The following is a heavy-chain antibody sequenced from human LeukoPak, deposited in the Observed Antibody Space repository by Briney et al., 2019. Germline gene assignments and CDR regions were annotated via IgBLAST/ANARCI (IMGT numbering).Heavy chain of an antibody. CDR1: GFTFSSYG. CDR2: ISYDGSNK. CDR3: AKAPGYSSSFDY. Sequence: GGSLRLSCAASGFTFSSYGMHWVRQAPGQGLEWVAVISYDGSNKYYADSVKGRFTISRDNSKNTLYLQMNSLRAEDTAVYYCAKAPGYSSSFDYWGQGTLVTVSS. V-gene: IGHV3-30*18. D-gene: IGHD6-13*01. J-gene: IGHJ4*02.